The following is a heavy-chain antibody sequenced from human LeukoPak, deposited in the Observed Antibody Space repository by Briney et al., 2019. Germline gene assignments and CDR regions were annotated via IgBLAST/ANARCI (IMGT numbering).Heavy chain of an antibody. CDR1: HYTFTSFG. D-gene: IGHD1-26*01. CDR2: INPTGGST. Sequence: GASVKVSCKTSHYTFTSFGISWVRQAPGQGLEWMGLINPTGGSTGYAQKFQGRVTMTRDMSTSTDYMELSSLRSEDTAIYYCARDNSVGDNAWWFDPWGQGTLVTVSS. V-gene: IGHV1-46*01. J-gene: IGHJ5*02. CDR3: ARDNSVGDNAWWFDP.